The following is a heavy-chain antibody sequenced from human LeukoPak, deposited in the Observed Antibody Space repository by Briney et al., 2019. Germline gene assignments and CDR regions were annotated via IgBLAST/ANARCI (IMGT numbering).Heavy chain of an antibody. V-gene: IGHV3-9*01. J-gene: IGHJ3*02. D-gene: IGHD5-24*01. CDR2: ISWNSGSI. Sequence: GGSLRLSCAASGFTFDDYAMHWVRQAPGKGLEWVSGISWNSGSIGYADSVKGRFTTSRDNAENTLYLQMTSLRAEDTAVYYCSRDYNWGSDAFDIWGQGTMVTVSS. CDR1: GFTFDDYA. CDR3: SRDYNWGSDAFDI.